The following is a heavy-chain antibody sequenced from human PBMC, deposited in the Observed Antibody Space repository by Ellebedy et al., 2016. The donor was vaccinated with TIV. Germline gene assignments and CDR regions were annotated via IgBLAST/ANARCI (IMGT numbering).Heavy chain of an antibody. J-gene: IGHJ5*02. CDR2: ISAYNGNT. D-gene: IGHD2-15*01. Sequence: ASVKVSCKASGYTFTSYGISWVRQAPGQGLEWMGWISAYNGNTNYAQKLQGRVTMTTDTSTSTAYMELRSLRSDDTAVYYCARDRYCSGGSCLNWFDPWGQGTLVTVSS. CDR1: GYTFTSYG. CDR3: ARDRYCSGGSCLNWFDP. V-gene: IGHV1-18*04.